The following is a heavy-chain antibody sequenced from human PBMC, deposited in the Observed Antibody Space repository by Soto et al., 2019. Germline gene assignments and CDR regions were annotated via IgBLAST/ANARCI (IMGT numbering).Heavy chain of an antibody. CDR1: GFTFSSYA. J-gene: IGHJ4*02. Sequence: GGSLRLSCAASGFTFSSYAMSWVRQAPGKGLEWVSAISGSGGSTYYADSVKGRFTISRDNSKNTLYLQMNSLRAEDTAVYYCAKLIVLMVYAPADYWGQGTLVTVSS. V-gene: IGHV3-23*01. CDR3: AKLIVLMVYAPADY. D-gene: IGHD2-8*01. CDR2: ISGSGGST.